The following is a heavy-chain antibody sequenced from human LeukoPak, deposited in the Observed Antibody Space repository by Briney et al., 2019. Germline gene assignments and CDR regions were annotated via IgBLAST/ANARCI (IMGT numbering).Heavy chain of an antibody. J-gene: IGHJ4*02. CDR1: KISFTNAW. D-gene: IGHD5-18*01. CDR2: IRGGGDRT. CDR3: AKERGLYVDTAASDY. Sequence: PGGSLRPSCVGSKISFTNAWLSWVRQAPGKGLEWVSAIRGGGDRTHYADSVKGRFTISRDNSKNTLYLQMNSLRAEDTAVYYCAKERGLYVDTAASDYWGQGSLVTVSS. V-gene: IGHV3-23*01.